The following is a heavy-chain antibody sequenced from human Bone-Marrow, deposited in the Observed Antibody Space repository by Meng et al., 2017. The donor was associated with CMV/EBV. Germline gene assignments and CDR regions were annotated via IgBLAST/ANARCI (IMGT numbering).Heavy chain of an antibody. J-gene: IGHJ4*02. CDR2: ISYDGSNK. V-gene: IGHV3-30*04. CDR3: ARSIVVVVAANDY. CDR1: AFIFSSYD. Sequence: GESLKISCAASAFIFSSYDMHWVRQAPGKGLEWVAVISYDGSNKYYADSVKGRFTISRDNSKNTLYLQMNSLRAEDTAVHYCARSIVVVVAANDYWGQGTLVTVSS. D-gene: IGHD2-15*01.